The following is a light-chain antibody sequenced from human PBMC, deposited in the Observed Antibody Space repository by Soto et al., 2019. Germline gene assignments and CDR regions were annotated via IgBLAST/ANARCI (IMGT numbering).Light chain of an antibody. J-gene: IGKJ2*01. CDR1: QGINAF. CDR3: QQHYTYPYT. V-gene: IGKV1-17*03. CDR2: GAS. Sequence: DIQMTQSPSAMSASVGDRVTITCRASQGINAFLAWFQQKPGKVPKRLIYGASRLQSGVSSRFSGGGSGTEFTLTISSLQPEDFATYYCQQHYTYPYTFGQGTKLEIK.